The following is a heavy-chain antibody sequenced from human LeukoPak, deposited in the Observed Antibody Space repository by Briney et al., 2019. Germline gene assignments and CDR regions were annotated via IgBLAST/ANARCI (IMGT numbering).Heavy chain of an antibody. D-gene: IGHD1-26*01. CDR1: GGSISSYY. J-gene: IGHJ4*02. Sequence: PSETLSLTCTVSGGSISSYYWTWVRQAPGKGLEWVSIIYSGGSTSYADSVKGRFTISRDSSKNTLYLQMNSLRAEDTALYYCARRLEYSGSKGVFDYWGQGTLVTVSS. CDR2: IYSGGST. CDR3: ARRLEYSGSKGVFDY. V-gene: IGHV3-66*01.